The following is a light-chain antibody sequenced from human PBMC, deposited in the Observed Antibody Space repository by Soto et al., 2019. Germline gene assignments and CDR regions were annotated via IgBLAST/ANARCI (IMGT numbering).Light chain of an antibody. CDR3: LQYGSSPRMYT. J-gene: IGKJ2*01. Sequence: EIVLTQSPGTLSLSPGERATLSCRASQSVSNNFLAWYQHKPDQAPRLLIYGASSRANGIPDRFSGSGSGTDFTLTISRLQPEDFAIYYCLQYGSSPRMYTFGQGTRLEIK. CDR2: GAS. CDR1: QSVSNNF. V-gene: IGKV3-20*01.